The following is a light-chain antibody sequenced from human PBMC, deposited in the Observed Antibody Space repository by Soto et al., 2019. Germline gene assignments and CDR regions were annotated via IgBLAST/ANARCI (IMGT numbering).Light chain of an antibody. CDR3: QQYYDTPYS. V-gene: IGKV4-1*01. CDR1: QSVLSSTIHKNS. J-gene: IGKJ2*01. Sequence: DIVITQSPDSLAVSLGETATINCKSSQSVLSSTIHKNSLAWYQQKPGRPPKLLIYCASTRESEVPDRFNGSGSGTDFTHTISSLQAEDVSVYYCQQYYDTPYSFDQGTRMEI. CDR2: CAS.